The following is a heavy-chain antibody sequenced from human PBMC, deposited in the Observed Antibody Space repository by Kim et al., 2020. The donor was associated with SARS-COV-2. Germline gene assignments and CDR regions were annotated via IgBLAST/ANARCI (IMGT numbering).Heavy chain of an antibody. Sequence: TKYSQKFQCRVTITRDTSASTAYMELSSLRSEDTAVYYCATGPVEGAFDIWGQGTMVTVSS. CDR3: ATGPVEGAFDI. D-gene: IGHD1-1*01. V-gene: IGHV1-3*01. J-gene: IGHJ3*02. CDR2: T.